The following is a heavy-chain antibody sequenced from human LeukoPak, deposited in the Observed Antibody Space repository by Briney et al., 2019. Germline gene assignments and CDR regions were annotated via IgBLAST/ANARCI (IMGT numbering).Heavy chain of an antibody. J-gene: IGHJ4*02. V-gene: IGHV3-23*01. CDR2: ISGSGGST. CDR1: GFTFSSYA. CDR3: AKGPVRYDVLTGYPDY. Sequence: GGSLRLSCAASGFTFSSYAMSWVRQAPGKGLEWVSAISGSGGSTYYADSVKGRFTISRDNSKNTLYLQMNSLRAEDTAVYYCAKGPVRYDVLTGYPDYWGQGTLVTVSS. D-gene: IGHD3-9*01.